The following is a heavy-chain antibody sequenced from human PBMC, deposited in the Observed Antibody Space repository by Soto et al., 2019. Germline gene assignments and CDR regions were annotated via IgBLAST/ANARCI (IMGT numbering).Heavy chain of an antibody. Sequence: EVQLVESGGGLVQPGGSLKLSCAASGFTFSGSAMHWVRQASGKGLEWVGRIRSKANSYATAYAASVKGRFTISRDDSKNTAYLQMNRLKTEDTAVYYCTRLDFWSHYYYYYMDVWGKGTTVTVSS. CDR1: GFTFSGSA. CDR2: IRSKANSYAT. D-gene: IGHD3-3*01. CDR3: TRLDFWSHYYYYYMDV. J-gene: IGHJ6*03. V-gene: IGHV3-73*01.